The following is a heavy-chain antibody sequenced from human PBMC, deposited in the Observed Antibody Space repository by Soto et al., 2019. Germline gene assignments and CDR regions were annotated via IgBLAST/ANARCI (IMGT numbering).Heavy chain of an antibody. D-gene: IGHD3-10*01. V-gene: IGHV1-69*02. Sequence: QVQLVQSGAEVKKPGSSVRVSCTASGDTFNFYTISWVRQVPGQGPEWMGRIIPMLGMSNYAQKFQGRVTIMADKSMSTVYMNLSGLTSEDTAVYFCATNYGSGSTHFDYWGQGTLVTVSS. CDR3: ATNYGSGSTHFDY. CDR2: IIPMLGMS. CDR1: GDTFNFYT. J-gene: IGHJ4*02.